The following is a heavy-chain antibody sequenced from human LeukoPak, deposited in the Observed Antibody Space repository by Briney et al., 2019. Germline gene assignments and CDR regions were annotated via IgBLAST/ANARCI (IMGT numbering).Heavy chain of an antibody. J-gene: IGHJ3*02. D-gene: IGHD1-26*01. V-gene: IGHV3-15*01. Sequence: GGSLRLSCAASGFTFSNAWMSWVRQAPGKGLEWVGRIKSKTDDGTTDYAAPVKGRFTISRDDSKNTLYLQMNSLRAEDTAVYYCASNSWGAILDAFDIWGQGTMVTVSS. CDR3: ASNSWGAILDAFDI. CDR1: GFTFSNAW. CDR2: IKSKTDDGTT.